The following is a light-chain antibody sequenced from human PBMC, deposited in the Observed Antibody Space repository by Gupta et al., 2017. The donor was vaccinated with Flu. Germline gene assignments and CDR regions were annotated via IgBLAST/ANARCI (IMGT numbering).Light chain of an antibody. CDR2: GAS. Sequence: ATPSCRASQSVTNSDVAWYQQKAGQPPRLVIYGASRRATGIPDRFSGSGSGTDFTLTISSLEPDDFAVYYCQQCGSSPPALSFGGGTKVEIK. J-gene: IGKJ4*01. V-gene: IGKV3-20*01. CDR3: QQCGSSPPALS. CDR1: QSVTNSD.